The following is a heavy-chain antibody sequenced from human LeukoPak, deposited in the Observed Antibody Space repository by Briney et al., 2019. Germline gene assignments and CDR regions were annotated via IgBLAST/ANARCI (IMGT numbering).Heavy chain of an antibody. Sequence: PGGSLRLSCAASGFTFSSYAMSWVRQAPGKGLEWVSAVSGSGGSTYYADSVKGRFTISRDNSKDTLYLQMNSLRAEDTAVYYCAKDRGGRGLPVDYWGQGTLVTVSS. V-gene: IGHV3-23*01. CDR3: AKDRGGRGLPVDY. CDR2: VSGSGGST. D-gene: IGHD3-16*01. CDR1: GFTFSSYA. J-gene: IGHJ4*02.